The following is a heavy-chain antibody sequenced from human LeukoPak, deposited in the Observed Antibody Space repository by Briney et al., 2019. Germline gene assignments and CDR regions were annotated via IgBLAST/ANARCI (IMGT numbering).Heavy chain of an antibody. D-gene: IGHD3-10*01. V-gene: IGHV3-30*04. CDR1: GFTFSSYD. Sequence: GGSLRLSCAASGFTFSSYDMHWVRQAPGKGLEWVAVISYDGSNKYYADSVKGRFTISRDNSKNTLYLQMNSLRAEDTAVYYCARDRSVITMVRGVILDYWGQGTLVTVSS. CDR2: ISYDGSNK. CDR3: ARDRSVITMVRGVILDY. J-gene: IGHJ4*02.